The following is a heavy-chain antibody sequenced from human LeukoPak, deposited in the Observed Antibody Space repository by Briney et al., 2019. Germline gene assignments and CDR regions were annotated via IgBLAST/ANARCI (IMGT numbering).Heavy chain of an antibody. CDR1: GYTFTSYY. CDR2: INPSGGST. J-gene: IGHJ4*02. Sequence: ASVKVSCKASGYTFTSYYMHWVRQAPGQGLEWMGIINPSGGSTSYAQKFRGRVTMTRDTSTSTVYMELSSLRSEDTAVYYCARDLPLGYYDFWSGYYTGNRSGLDYWGQGTLVTVSS. D-gene: IGHD3-3*01. CDR3: ARDLPLGYYDFWSGYYTGNRSGLDY. V-gene: IGHV1-46*01.